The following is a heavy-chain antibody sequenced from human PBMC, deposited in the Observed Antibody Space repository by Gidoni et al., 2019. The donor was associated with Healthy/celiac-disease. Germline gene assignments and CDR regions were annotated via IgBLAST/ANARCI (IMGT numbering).Heavy chain of an antibody. D-gene: IGHD3-3*01. V-gene: IGHV4-34*01. CDR1: GGSFSGYY. CDR3: ARGALRFFPKYGMDV. J-gene: IGHJ6*02. CDR2: INHSGST. Sequence: QVQLQQWGAGLLKPSETLSLTCAVYGGSFSGYYWSWIRQPPGKGLEWIGEINHSGSTNYNPSLKSRVTISVDTSKNQFSLKLSSVTAADTAVYYCARGALRFFPKYGMDVWGQGTTVTVSS.